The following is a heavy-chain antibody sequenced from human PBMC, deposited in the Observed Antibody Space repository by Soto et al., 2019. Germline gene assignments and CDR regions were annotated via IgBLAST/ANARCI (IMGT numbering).Heavy chain of an antibody. CDR3: AKVAYYDFWSGLTDYYYYMDV. D-gene: IGHD3-3*01. CDR1: GFTFSSYG. V-gene: IGHV3-30*18. CDR2: ISYDGSNK. J-gene: IGHJ6*03. Sequence: GGSLRLSCAASGFTFSSYGMHWVRQAPGKGLEWVAVISYDGSNKYYADSVKGRFTTSRDNSKNTLYLQMNSLRAEDTAVYYCAKVAYYDFWSGLTDYYYYMDVWGKGTTVTVSS.